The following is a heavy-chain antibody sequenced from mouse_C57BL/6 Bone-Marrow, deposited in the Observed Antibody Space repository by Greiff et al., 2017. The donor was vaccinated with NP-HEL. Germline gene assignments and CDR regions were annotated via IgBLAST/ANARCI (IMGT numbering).Heavy chain of an antibody. J-gene: IGHJ2*01. V-gene: IGHV1-69*01. D-gene: IGHD2-1*01. Sequence: QVQLQQPGAELVMPGASVKLSCKASGYTFTSYWMHWVKQRPGQGLEWIGEIDPSDSYTNYNQKFKGKSTLTVDKSSSTAYMQLSSLTSEDSAVYYCAIIYYGNYGVPHDYWGQGTTLTVSS. CDR3: AIIYYGNYGVPHDY. CDR1: GYTFTSYW. CDR2: IDPSDSYT.